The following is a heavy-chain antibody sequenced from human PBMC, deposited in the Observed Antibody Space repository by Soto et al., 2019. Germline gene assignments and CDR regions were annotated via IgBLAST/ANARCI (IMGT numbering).Heavy chain of an antibody. CDR3: ESVEYYITSAKFGY. CDR2: IKSSSNDI. Sequence: EVQLVESGGGVVKPGGSLRLSCVASGFTFGSYSMAWVRQAPGKGPEWVSYIKSSSNDIYYADSVTGRFTISRDNANKSLRPQMNSLRGDNSDVSYCESVEYYITSAKFGYWGQGTLVTVSS. D-gene: IGHD3-9*01. V-gene: IGHV3-48*01. J-gene: IGHJ4*02. CDR1: GFTFGSYS.